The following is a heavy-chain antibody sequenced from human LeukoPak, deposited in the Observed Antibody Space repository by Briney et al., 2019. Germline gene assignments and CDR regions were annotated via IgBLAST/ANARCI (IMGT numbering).Heavy chain of an antibody. CDR1: GDSISSYY. Sequence: PSETLSLTCTVSGDSISSYYWSWIRQPPGKGLEWIGYIYYSGSTNYNPSLKSRVTISVDTSKNQFSLKLSSVTAADTAVYYCASSEDLAWPFDYWGQGTLVTVSS. CDR3: ASSEDLAWPFDY. J-gene: IGHJ4*02. V-gene: IGHV4-59*08. CDR2: IYYSGST.